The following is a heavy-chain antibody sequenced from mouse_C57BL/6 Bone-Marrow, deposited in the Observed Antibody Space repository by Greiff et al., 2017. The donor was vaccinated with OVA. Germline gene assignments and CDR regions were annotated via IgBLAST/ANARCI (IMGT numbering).Heavy chain of an antibody. J-gene: IGHJ3*01. CDR3: ATYDYDAWFAY. CDR2: IWTGGGT. V-gene: IGHV2-9-1*01. D-gene: IGHD2-4*01. CDR1: GSSLTSYA. Sequence: VQLVESGPGLVAPSQSLSITCTVSGSSLTSYAISWVGPPPGKGLGWLGLIWTGGGTNYNSALKSRLSISKDNSKSQVFLKMNSLQTDDTARYYCATYDYDAWFAYWGQGTLVTVSA.